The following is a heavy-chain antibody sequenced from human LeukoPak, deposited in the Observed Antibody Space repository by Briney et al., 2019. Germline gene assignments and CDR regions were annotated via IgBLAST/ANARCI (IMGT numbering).Heavy chain of an antibody. D-gene: IGHD6-13*01. CDR2: ISGSGGST. J-gene: IGHJ4*02. CDR1: GFTFSSYG. CDR3: AKHNHAAAGSDWSNY. Sequence: GGSLRLSCAASGFTFSSYGMSWVRQAPGKGLEWVSAISGSGGSTYYADSVKGRFTISRDNSKNTLYLQMNSLRAEDTAVYYCAKHNHAAAGSDWSNYWGQGTLVTVSS. V-gene: IGHV3-23*01.